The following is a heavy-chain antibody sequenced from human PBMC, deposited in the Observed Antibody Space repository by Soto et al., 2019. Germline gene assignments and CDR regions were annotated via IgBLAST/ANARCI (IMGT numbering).Heavy chain of an antibody. CDR2: TYYRSKWYK. V-gene: IGHV6-1*01. CDR3: ARSGPGGYIDY. D-gene: IGHD3-22*01. CDR1: GDSVSSNSAA. Sequence: QALSVPAAISGDSVSSNSAACNLIRHSPSRGLEWLGRTYYRSKWYKHYAVSVKSRITVNPDTSKNQFSLQLNSVTPEDTAVYYCARSGPGGYIDYWGQGTLVTVSS. J-gene: IGHJ4*02.